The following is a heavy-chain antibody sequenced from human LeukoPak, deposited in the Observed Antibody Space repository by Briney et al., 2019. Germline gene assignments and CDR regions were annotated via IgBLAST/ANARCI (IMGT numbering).Heavy chain of an antibody. CDR3: ARDRGVMTTDAFDI. J-gene: IGHJ3*02. Sequence: GGSLRLSCAASGFTFSDYYMSWIRQAPGKGLEWLSYISISRSYTNYADSVKGRFTISRDNAKHSLYLQMNSLRAEDTAVYYCARDRGVMTTDAFDIWGKGTVVTVSS. D-gene: IGHD3-10*01. V-gene: IGHV3-11*05. CDR1: GFTFSDYY. CDR2: ISISRSYT.